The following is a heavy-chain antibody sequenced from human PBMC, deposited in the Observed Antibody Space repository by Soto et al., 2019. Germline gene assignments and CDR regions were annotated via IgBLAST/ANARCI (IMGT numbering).Heavy chain of an antibody. J-gene: IGHJ4*02. V-gene: IGHV4-30-2*01. CDR3: ARAGIQLWLQHFDY. Sequence: QLQLQESGSGLVKPSQTLSLTCAVSGGSISSGGYSWSWIRQPPGKGLEWIGYIYHSGSTYYNPSLKSRVAISVDRSKNQFSLKLSSVTAADTAVYYCARAGIQLWLQHFDYWGQGTLVTVSS. D-gene: IGHD5-18*01. CDR1: GGSISSGGYS. CDR2: IYHSGST.